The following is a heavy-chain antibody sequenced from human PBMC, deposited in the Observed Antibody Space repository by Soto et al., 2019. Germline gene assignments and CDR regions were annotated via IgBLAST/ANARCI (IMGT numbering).Heavy chain of an antibody. V-gene: IGHV3-30*18. D-gene: IGHD5-18*01. Sequence: QPGGSLRLSCAASGFTFSSYGMHWVRQAPGKGLEWVAVISYDGSNKYYADSVKGRFTISRDNSKNTLYLQMNSLRAEDTAVYYCAKDRYSYGYGIPDYWGQGTLVTVSS. CDR1: GFTFSSYG. CDR3: AKDRYSYGYGIPDY. CDR2: ISYDGSNK. J-gene: IGHJ4*02.